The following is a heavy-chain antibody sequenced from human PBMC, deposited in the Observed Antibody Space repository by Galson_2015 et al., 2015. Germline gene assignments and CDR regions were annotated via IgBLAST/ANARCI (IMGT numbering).Heavy chain of an antibody. CDR3: TTDRKLRFLEWLSHAVEDY. CDR1: GFTFSNAW. J-gene: IGHJ4*02. Sequence: SLRLSCAASGFTFSNAWMSWVRQAPGKGLEWVGRIKSKTDGGTTDYAAPVKGRFTISRDDSKNTLYLQMNSLKTEDTAVYYCTTDRKLRFLEWLSHAVEDYWGQGTLVTVSS. CDR2: IKSKTDGGTT. D-gene: IGHD3-3*01. V-gene: IGHV3-15*01.